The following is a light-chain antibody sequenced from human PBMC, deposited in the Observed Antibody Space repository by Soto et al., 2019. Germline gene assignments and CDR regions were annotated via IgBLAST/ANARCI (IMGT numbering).Light chain of an antibody. V-gene: IGKV1-6*01. Sequence: AIQLTQSPSSLSASVGDRVTITCRASQGIRSSLGWYQKKPGKVPKLLIYAASTLQSGVPSRFSGSGFGTDFNLTINRLQPEDFATYYCQQANSFTHTFGGGTKVDIK. CDR2: AAS. CDR1: QGIRSS. CDR3: QQANSFTHT. J-gene: IGKJ4*02.